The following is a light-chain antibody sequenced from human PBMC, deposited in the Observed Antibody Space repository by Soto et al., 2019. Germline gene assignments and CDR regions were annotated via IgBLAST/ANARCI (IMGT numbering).Light chain of an antibody. CDR2: EVS. Sequence: QSVLTQPASVSGSPGQSITISCTGTSSDVGGYNYVSWYQQHPGKAPKLTIYEVSNRPSGVSNRFSGSKSGNTASLTISGLQAEDEADYSCSSYKSSSPYVFGTGTKVTVL. V-gene: IGLV2-14*01. CDR1: SSDVGGYNY. CDR3: SSYKSSSPYV. J-gene: IGLJ1*01.